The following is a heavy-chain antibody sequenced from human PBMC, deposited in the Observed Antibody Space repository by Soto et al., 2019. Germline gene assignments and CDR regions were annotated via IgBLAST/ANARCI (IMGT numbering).Heavy chain of an antibody. D-gene: IGHD1-26*01. CDR3: AAGPPWEQHFDY. Sequence: QVQLQESGPGLVKPSGTLSLTCAVSGGSISSSNWWSWVRQPPGKGLEWIGEIYHSGSTYYNPSLKSRITMSADTSKNQLSLNLSSVTAADTAMYYCAAGPPWEQHFDYWGQGTLVTVSS. J-gene: IGHJ4*02. CDR2: IYHSGST. CDR1: GGSISSSNW. V-gene: IGHV4-4*02.